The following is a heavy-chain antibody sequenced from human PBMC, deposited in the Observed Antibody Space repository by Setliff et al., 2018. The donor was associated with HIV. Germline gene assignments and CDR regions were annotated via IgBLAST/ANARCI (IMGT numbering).Heavy chain of an antibody. D-gene: IGHD3-10*01. Sequence: SLTCAVSGYSIRSSYWWGWIRQPPGKGLEWIGYLYNSRGTYYNPSLKSRVTMSVDTSKNQFSLKVRSVTAVDTAVYYCARSALWFGKADWYVDLWGRGTLVTVSS. J-gene: IGHJ2*01. CDR2: LYNSRGT. CDR3: ARSALWFGKADWYVDL. CDR1: GYSIRSSYW. V-gene: IGHV4-28*01.